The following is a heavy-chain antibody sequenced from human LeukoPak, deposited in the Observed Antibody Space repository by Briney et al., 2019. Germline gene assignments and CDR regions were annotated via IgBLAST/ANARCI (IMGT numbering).Heavy chain of an antibody. Sequence: PSETLSLTCAVSGGSISSGGYSWSWIRQPPGKGLEWIGYIYHSGSTYYNTSLKSRVTISVDRSKNQFSLKLTSVTAADTAVYYCARAGGAPYYYYYMDVWGKGTTVTVSS. J-gene: IGHJ6*03. CDR3: ARAGGAPYYYYYMDV. CDR2: IYHSGST. CDR1: GGSISSGGYS. V-gene: IGHV4-30-2*01. D-gene: IGHD2-8*02.